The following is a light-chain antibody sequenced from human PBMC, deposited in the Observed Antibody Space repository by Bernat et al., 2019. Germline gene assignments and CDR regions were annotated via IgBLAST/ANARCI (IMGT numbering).Light chain of an antibody. CDR1: RSNIGGNT. V-gene: IGLV1-44*01. CDR2: STN. J-gene: IGLJ2*01. CDR3: ASWDDSLTEGV. Sequence: QSVLTQPPSVSGTPGQRVTISCSGSRSNIGGNTVNWYQQVPGEGPKLLIYSTNQRASGVPARFYASRSGTSASLTISGLRSEDEADYYSASWDDSLTEGVFGGGTKVTVL.